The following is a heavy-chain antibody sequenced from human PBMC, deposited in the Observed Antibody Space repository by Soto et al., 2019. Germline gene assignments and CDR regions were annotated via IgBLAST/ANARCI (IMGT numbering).Heavy chain of an antibody. D-gene: IGHD6-6*01. CDR1: GSSLSISGVG. Sequence: QITLKGSGPPLVKPTQTLTLTCSLSGSSLSISGVGLGWLRQPPGKALEWLALIYWNDDKHYSPSLKSRLTITKDTSKNQAVLTMTNMDPVDTATYYCARGVATLPVFAFDVWGQGTMVTVSS. CDR2: IYWNDDK. J-gene: IGHJ3*01. CDR3: ARGVATLPVFAFDV. V-gene: IGHV2-5*01.